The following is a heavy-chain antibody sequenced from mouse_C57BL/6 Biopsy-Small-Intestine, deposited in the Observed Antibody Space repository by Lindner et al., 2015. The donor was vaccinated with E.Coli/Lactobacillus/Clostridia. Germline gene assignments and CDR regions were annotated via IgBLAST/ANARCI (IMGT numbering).Heavy chain of an antibody. V-gene: IGHV5-17*01. CDR3: ARWVELRLRGAMDY. J-gene: IGHJ4*01. D-gene: IGHD3-2*02. Sequence: VQLQESGGGLVKPGGSLKLSCAASGFTFSDYGMHWVRQAPEKGLEWVAYISSGSSTIYYADTVKGRFTISRDNAKNTLFLQMTSLRSEDTAMYYCARWVELRLRGAMDYWGQGTSVTVSS. CDR2: ISSGSSTI. CDR1: GFTFSDYG.